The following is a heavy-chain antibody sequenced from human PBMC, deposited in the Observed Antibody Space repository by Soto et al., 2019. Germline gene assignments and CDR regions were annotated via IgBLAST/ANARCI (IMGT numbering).Heavy chain of an antibody. CDR3: AGADDSSGPAYGS. J-gene: IGHJ5*02. V-gene: IGHV4-31*03. Sequence: QVQLQESGPGLVKPSQTLSLTCTVSGGSISSGGYYWSWIRQHPGKGLEWIGYIYYSGSTYHNPSLKSRVTLPVDKPKTQVPLKQSAVTAADRAVYYCAGADDSSGPAYGSWGQGTLVNVSS. D-gene: IGHD3-22*01. CDR1: GGSISSGGYY. CDR2: IYYSGST.